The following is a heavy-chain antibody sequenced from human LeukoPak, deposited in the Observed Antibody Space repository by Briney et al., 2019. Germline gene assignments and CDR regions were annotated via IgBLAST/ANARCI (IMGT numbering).Heavy chain of an antibody. V-gene: IGHV1-46*01. D-gene: IGHD3-16*01. J-gene: IGHJ6*03. CDR2: INPSGGGT. CDR1: GYTFISYY. Sequence: ASVKVSCKTSGYTFISYYIYWVRQAPGQGLECVGIINPSGGGTNYGQKFQGRVTMTSDMSTSTVYMELSSLRSEDTAVYYCARAPIWGGMVTYYYMDVWGKGTTVTISS. CDR3: ARAPIWGGMVTYYYMDV.